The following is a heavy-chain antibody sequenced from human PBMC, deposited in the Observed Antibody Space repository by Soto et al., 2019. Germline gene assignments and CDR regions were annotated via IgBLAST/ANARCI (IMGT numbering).Heavy chain of an antibody. D-gene: IGHD3-9*01. V-gene: IGHV3-23*01. Sequence: VQLLESGGGLVQPGGSLRLSCAASGVTFSNYAMSWVRQSPGKGLEWVSGMSNSGSRTYYADSVKGRFIIARDNSKNTLYLHMNSLRPEDTAVYYCAKAYFDILTGYFGAYWGQGTLVSVSS. J-gene: IGHJ4*02. CDR1: GVTFSNYA. CDR2: MSNSGSRT. CDR3: AKAYFDILTGYFGAY.